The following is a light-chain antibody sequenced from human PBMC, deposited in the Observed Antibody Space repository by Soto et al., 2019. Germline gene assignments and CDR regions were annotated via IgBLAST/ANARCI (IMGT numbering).Light chain of an antibody. CDR2: GAS. CDR3: QQYNAWLT. CDR1: QSVSST. J-gene: IGKJ4*01. V-gene: IGKV3-15*01. Sequence: EIVMTQSPDTLAVSPGERATLFCRASQSVSSTVAWYQQRPGQAPRLLIYGASTRATGIPARFSGSGSGTEFTLTISSLHSEDFAVYYCQQYNAWLTFGGGTQVEIK.